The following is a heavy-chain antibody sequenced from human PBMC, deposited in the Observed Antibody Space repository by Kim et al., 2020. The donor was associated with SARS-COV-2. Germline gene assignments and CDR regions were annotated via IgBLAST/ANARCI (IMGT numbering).Heavy chain of an antibody. CDR1: GYTFTSYG. Sequence: ASVKVSCKASGYTFTSYGISWVRQAPGQGLEWMGWISAYNGNTNYAQKLQGRVTMTTDTSTSTAYMELRSLRSDDTAVYYCARVQWELHRMVYFDYWGQGTLVTVSS. D-gene: IGHD1-26*01. J-gene: IGHJ4*02. CDR3: ARVQWELHRMVYFDY. CDR2: ISAYNGNT. V-gene: IGHV1-18*01.